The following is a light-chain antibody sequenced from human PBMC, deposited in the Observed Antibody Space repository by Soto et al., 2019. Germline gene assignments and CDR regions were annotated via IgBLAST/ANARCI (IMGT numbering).Light chain of an antibody. J-gene: IGKJ3*01. CDR3: QQYGDSPAT. CDR2: AAS. V-gene: IGKV1-39*01. CDR1: QSISSY. Sequence: DIQMTQSPSSLSASVGDRVTITCRASQSISSYLNWYQQKPGKAPKLLIYAASSLQSGVPSRFSGSGSGTDFTLTFSRLEPEDFAVYYCQQYGDSPATFGPGTKVDIK.